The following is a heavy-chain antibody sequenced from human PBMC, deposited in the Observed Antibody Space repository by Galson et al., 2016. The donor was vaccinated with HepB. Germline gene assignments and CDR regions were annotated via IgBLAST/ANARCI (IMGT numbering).Heavy chain of an antibody. D-gene: IGHD1-1*01. CDR1: GFTFSNYA. CDR2: TSNSGSST. Sequence: SLRLSCAASGFTFSNYAMSWVRQAPGKWLEWVSGTSNSGSSTYYADSVKGRFTISRDNPKNTLYLQMNSLRAEDTALYRCVKDLSFDVPGTEYFQHWGQGALVIVSS. J-gene: IGHJ1*01. CDR3: VKDLSFDVPGTEYFQH. V-gene: IGHV3-23*01.